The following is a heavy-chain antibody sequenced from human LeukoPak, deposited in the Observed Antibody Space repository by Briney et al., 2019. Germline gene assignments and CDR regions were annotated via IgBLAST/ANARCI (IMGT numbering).Heavy chain of an antibody. J-gene: IGHJ3*01. D-gene: IGHD1-26*01. CDR3: ARVSRYSGSYDS. Sequence: ASVKVSCKASGYTFTGYYMHWVRQAPGQGLEWMGWINPNSGGTNYAQKFQGRVTITRNTSISTAYMELSSLRSEDTAVYYCARVSRYSGSYDSWGQGTMVTVSS. V-gene: IGHV1-2*02. CDR2: INPNSGGT. CDR1: GYTFTGYY.